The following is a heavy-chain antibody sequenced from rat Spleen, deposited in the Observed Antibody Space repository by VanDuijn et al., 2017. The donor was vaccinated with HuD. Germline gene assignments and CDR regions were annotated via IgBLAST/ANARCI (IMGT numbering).Heavy chain of an antibody. CDR1: GITFTNYW. Sequence: EVQLVESGGGLVQPGGSLKLSCVASGITFTNYWMTWIRQAPGKGLEWIASITNPGDSTYYLDSVKGRFTISRNNAKSTLYLQMSSLRSEDTATYYCSPLPGRNLDYWGQGVMVTASS. CDR3: SPLPGRNLDY. J-gene: IGHJ2*01. V-gene: IGHV5-31*01. CDR2: ITNPGDST. D-gene: IGHD1-4*01.